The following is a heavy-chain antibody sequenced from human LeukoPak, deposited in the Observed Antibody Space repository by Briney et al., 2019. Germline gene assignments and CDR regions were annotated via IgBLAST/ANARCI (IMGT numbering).Heavy chain of an antibody. D-gene: IGHD2-15*01. CDR1: GYSFTDNY. CDR3: ARDPYVGWPNYYYYMDV. CDR2: INPNSGGT. J-gene: IGHJ6*03. Sequence: ASVKVSCKASGYSFTDNYMHWVRQAPGQGLEWLGWINPNSGGTNYAQKFQGRVTMTRDTSISTAYMELSRLRSDDTAVYYCARDPYVGWPNYYYYMDVWGKGTTVTVSS. V-gene: IGHV1-2*02.